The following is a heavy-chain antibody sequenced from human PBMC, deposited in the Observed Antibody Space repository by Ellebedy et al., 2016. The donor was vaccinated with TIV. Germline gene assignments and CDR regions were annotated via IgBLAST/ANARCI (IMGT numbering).Heavy chain of an antibody. CDR2: ITHSGST. V-gene: IGHV4-34*01. J-gene: IGHJ4*02. Sequence: MPSETLSLTCAVFGGSLTNYHWSWIRQPPGKGLEWIGEITHSGSTNYNPSLKSRVTISVDTSKNQFSLNLSSVTAADTAVYYCARGLARDYWGQGTLVTVSS. CDR1: GGSLTNYH. CDR3: ARGLARDY.